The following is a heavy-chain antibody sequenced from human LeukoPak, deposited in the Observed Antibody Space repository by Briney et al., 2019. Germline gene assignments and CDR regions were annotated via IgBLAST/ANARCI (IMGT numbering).Heavy chain of an antibody. D-gene: IGHD1-1*01. Sequence: GDSLRLSCAASGFTFSSYWMTWVRQVTGKGLEWVASIHPEGSEKYCVDSVKGRFTISRDNAKNSLYLQMNSLRVDDTAAYYCARGGGTFNCWGQGTPVTVSS. V-gene: IGHV3-7*01. CDR3: ARGGGTFNC. CDR2: IHPEGSEK. CDR1: GFTFSSYW. J-gene: IGHJ4*02.